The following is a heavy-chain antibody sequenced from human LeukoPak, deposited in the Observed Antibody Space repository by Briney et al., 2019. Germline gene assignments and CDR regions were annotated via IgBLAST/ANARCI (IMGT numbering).Heavy chain of an antibody. V-gene: IGHV3-7*01. J-gene: IGHJ4*02. CDR3: TRDRSRAEDD. CDR1: GFTFSTYW. D-gene: IGHD1-14*01. Sequence: GGSLRLSCAASGFTFSTYWMMWVRQAPGKGLEWVASIMQDGSQKYYVDSVKGRLTISRDNAKNSLYLQMNSLRGEDTAVYYCTRDRSRAEDDWGQGTLVTVSS. CDR2: IMQDGSQK.